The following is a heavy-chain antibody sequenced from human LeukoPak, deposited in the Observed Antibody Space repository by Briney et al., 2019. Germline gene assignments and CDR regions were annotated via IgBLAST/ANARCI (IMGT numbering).Heavy chain of an antibody. CDR3: ARENNDYGGKKAFDY. Sequence: SETLSLTCAVSGGSSRSGDYFWSWIRQPPGKGLEWIGHIHYSGNTYYNPSLKSRVSISVDTSKNQFSLKLSSVTAADTAVYYCARENNDYGGKKAFDYWGQGTPVTVSS. CDR2: IHYSGNT. CDR1: GGSSRSGDYF. J-gene: IGHJ4*02. D-gene: IGHD4-23*01. V-gene: IGHV4-30-4*01.